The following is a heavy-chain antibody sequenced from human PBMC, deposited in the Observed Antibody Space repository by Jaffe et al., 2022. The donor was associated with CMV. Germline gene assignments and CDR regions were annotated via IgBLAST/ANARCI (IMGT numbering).Heavy chain of an antibody. V-gene: IGHV3-21*01. CDR1: GFTFSSYS. J-gene: IGHJ4*02. CDR3: AREEGNWNDSPRLDDY. Sequence: EVQLVESGGGLVKPGGSLRLSCAASGFTFSSYSMNWVRQAPGKGLEWVSSISSSSSYIYYADSVKGRFTISRDNAKNSLYLQMNSLRAEDTAVYYCAREEGNWNDSPRLDDYWGQGTLVTVSS. D-gene: IGHD1-20*01. CDR2: ISSSSSYI.